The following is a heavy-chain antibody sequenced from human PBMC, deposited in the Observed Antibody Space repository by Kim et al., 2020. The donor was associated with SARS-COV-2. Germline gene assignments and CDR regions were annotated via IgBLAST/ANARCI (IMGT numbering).Heavy chain of an antibody. CDR1: GDSISSGSYY. CDR3: ARGRYYYDSSVTPNWFDP. V-gene: IGHV4-61*02. D-gene: IGHD3-22*01. Sequence: SETLSLTCTVSGDSISSGSYYWSWVRQPAGKGLEWIGRIYTSGTIDYNPSLKSRVTISLDTSKNQFSLKLSSVTAAATAVYFCARGRYYYDSSVTPNWFDPWGQGTLVTVSS. CDR2: IYTSGTI. J-gene: IGHJ5*02.